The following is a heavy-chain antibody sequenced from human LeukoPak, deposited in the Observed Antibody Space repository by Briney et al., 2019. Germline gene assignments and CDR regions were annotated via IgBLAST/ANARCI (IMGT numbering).Heavy chain of an antibody. V-gene: IGHV3-30-3*01. J-gene: IGHJ4*02. CDR3: ARDGRYYYDSSGYSDY. CDR1: GFTFSSYA. Sequence: GGSLRLSCAASGFTFSSYAMHWVRQAPGKGLEWVAVISYDGSNKYYADSVKGRFTISRDNSKNTLYLQMNSLRAEDTAVYYCARDGRYYYDSSGYSDYWGQGTLVTVSS. CDR2: ISYDGSNK. D-gene: IGHD3-22*01.